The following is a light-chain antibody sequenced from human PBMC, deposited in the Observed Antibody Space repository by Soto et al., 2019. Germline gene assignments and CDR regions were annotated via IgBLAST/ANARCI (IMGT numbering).Light chain of an antibody. CDR2: DAS. Sequence: EIVLTQSPATLSVSPGERATLACRSSQSISTYLAWYQQKPGQAPRLLIYDASNRATGIPARFSGRGSGTDFTLTISSLEPEDFAVYYCQQRSKWLTFGGGTKVDIK. V-gene: IGKV3-11*01. J-gene: IGKJ4*01. CDR1: QSISTY. CDR3: QQRSKWLT.